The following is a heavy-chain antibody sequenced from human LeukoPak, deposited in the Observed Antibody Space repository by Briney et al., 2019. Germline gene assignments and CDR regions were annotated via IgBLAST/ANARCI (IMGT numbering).Heavy chain of an antibody. CDR1: GRTFSSYT. Sequence: SVKLSCKASGRTFSSYTISWVRQAPGQGREWMGRIIPILGIANYAQKFQGRVTITADKSTSTAYMELSSRRSEDAAGYYCARRYGGSFDYWGQGTLVTVSS. CDR3: ARRYGGSFDY. CDR2: IIPILGIA. V-gene: IGHV1-69*02. D-gene: IGHD1-26*01. J-gene: IGHJ4*02.